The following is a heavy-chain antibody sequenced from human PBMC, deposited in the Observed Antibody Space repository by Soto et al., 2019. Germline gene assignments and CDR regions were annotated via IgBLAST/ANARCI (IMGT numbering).Heavy chain of an antibody. Sequence: SETLSLTCTVSGGSIDSYYWSWIRQPPGKGLEWIGYIYYSGSTNYNPSLKSRVTISVDTSKNQFSLNLYSVSAADTAVYYCARRDSSGYYAYWGQGTLVTVSS. CDR3: ARRDSSGYYAY. V-gene: IGHV4-59*01. CDR2: IYYSGST. J-gene: IGHJ4*02. D-gene: IGHD3-22*01. CDR1: GGSIDSYY.